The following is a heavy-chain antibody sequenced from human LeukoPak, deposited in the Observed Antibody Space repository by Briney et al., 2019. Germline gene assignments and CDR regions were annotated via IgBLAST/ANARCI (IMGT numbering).Heavy chain of an antibody. CDR1: GGSISSSSYY. D-gene: IGHD5-24*01. J-gene: IGHJ4*02. CDR3: ARETEMATIDFDY. CDR2: IYYSGST. Sequence: SETLSLTCTVSGGSISSSSYYWGWIRQPPGKGLEWIGSIYYSGSTYYNPSLKSRVTISVDTSKNQFSLKLSSVTAADTAVYYCARETEMATIDFDYWGQGILVTVSS. V-gene: IGHV4-39*07.